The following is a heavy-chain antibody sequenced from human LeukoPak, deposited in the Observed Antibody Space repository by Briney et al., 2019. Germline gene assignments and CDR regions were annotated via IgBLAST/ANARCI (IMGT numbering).Heavy chain of an antibody. CDR3: AKDPAGYSSGWLA. Sequence: GGSLRLSCAASGFTFSSNAMSWVRQAPGKGLEWVSVISASGASTYYADSVKGRFTISRDNSKNTLYLQMNSLRADDTAVYYCAKDPAGYSSGWLAWGQGTTVIVSS. CDR2: ISASGAST. D-gene: IGHD6-19*01. V-gene: IGHV3-23*01. CDR1: GFTFSSNA. J-gene: IGHJ6*02.